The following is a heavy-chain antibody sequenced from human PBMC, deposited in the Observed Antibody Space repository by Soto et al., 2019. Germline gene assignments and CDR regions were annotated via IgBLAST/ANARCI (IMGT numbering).Heavy chain of an antibody. D-gene: IGHD2-8*02. Sequence: HEHLVQSGAEVKRPGASLKVSCKASGYSFTGYYIHWVRQAPGQGLEWMGWINPDSGATNYAQNLQGRVTLTSDTSISTASMDLTSLTSDDTAVYYCARGDYGTGGYPLPCFDYWGQGTLVIVSS. CDR3: ARGDYGTGGYPLPCFDY. V-gene: IGHV1-2*02. CDR2: INPDSGAT. CDR1: GYSFTGYY. J-gene: IGHJ4*02.